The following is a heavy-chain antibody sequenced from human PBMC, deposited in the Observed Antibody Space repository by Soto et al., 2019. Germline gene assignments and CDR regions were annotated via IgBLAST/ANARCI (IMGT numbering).Heavy chain of an antibody. D-gene: IGHD3-22*01. Sequence: SETLSLTCTVSCGSISSYYWSWIRQPPGKGLEWIGYIYYSGSTNYNPSLKSRVTISVDTSKNQFSLKLSSVTAADTAVYYCARMTDYYDSSGLLGEAFDIWGQGTMVTVSS. V-gene: IGHV4-59*01. CDR1: CGSISSYY. CDR3: ARMTDYYDSSGLLGEAFDI. CDR2: IYYSGST. J-gene: IGHJ3*02.